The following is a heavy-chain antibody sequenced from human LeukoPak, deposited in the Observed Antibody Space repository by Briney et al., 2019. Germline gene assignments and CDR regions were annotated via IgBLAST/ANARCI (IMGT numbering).Heavy chain of an antibody. V-gene: IGHV1-18*01. D-gene: IGHD2-2*01. Sequence: ASVKVSCKASGYTFTSYGISWVRQAPGQGLEWMGWISAYNGNTNYAQNFQDRVTMSTVTSTRTAYLELRSLRSDDTAVYYCAREVVPAARSWFDPWGQGTLVTVSS. J-gene: IGHJ5*02. CDR1: GYTFTSYG. CDR3: AREVVPAARSWFDP. CDR2: ISAYNGNT.